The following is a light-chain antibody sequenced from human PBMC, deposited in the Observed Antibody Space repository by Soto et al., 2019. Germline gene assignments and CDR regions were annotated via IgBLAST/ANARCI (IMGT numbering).Light chain of an antibody. CDR2: EVS. CDR1: SSDVGSYNY. V-gene: IGLV2-14*01. CDR3: SSYTSSSTLNV. J-gene: IGLJ1*01. Sequence: QSVLTQPASVSGSPGQSITISCTGTSSDVGSYNYVSWYQQHPGKAPKLMIYEVSNRPSGVSNRFSGSKSGNTAPLTISGLQAEDEADYYCSSYTSSSTLNVFGTRTKVTVL.